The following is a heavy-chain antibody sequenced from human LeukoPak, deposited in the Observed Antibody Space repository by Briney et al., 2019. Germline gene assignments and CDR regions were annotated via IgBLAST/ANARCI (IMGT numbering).Heavy chain of an antibody. J-gene: IGHJ4*02. D-gene: IGHD3-16*01. CDR1: GGSISSGGYS. CDR3: AGGSYDCGGIHFDY. CDR2: IYHSGST. Sequence: PSETLSLTCAVSGGSISSGGYSWSWIRQPPGKGLEWIGYIYHSGSTYYNPSLKSRVTISVDRSKNQFSLKLSSVTAADTAVYYCAGGSYDCGGIHFDYWGQGTLVTVSS. V-gene: IGHV4-30-2*01.